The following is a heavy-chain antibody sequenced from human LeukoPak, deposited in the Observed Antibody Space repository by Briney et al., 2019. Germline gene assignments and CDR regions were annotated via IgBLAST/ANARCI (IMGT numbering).Heavy chain of an antibody. J-gene: IGHJ4*02. CDR3: ARAPGGYRSSTSCRETDY. V-gene: IGHV1-69*13. CDR1: GGTFSSYA. D-gene: IGHD2-2*01. Sequence: SVKVSCKASGGTFSSYAISWVRQAPGQGLEWMGGIIPIFGTANYAQKFQGRVTITADESTSTAYMELSSLRSEDTAVYYCARAPGGYRSSTSCRETDYWGQGTLVTVSS. CDR2: IIPIFGTA.